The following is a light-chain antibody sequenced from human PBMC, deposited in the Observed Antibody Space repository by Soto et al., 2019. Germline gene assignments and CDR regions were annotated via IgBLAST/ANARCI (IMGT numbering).Light chain of an antibody. J-gene: IGLJ3*02. Sequence: QAVVTQEPSLTVSPGGTVTLTCASSTRAVTSGNYPSWFQQKPGQTPRTLIYTTNSRHSWTPARFSGSLLGDKAALTLSGVQPEDEAEYYCLLYYGGAQLVFGGGTKLTVL. CDR3: LLYYGGAQLV. V-gene: IGLV7-43*01. CDR1: TRAVTSGNY. CDR2: TTN.